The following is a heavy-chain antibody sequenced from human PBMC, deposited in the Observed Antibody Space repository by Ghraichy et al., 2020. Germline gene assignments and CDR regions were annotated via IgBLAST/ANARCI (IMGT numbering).Heavy chain of an antibody. CDR3: ARDRGGEDYYDSSGPLAFDI. Sequence: GGSLRLSCAASGFTFSSYSMNWVRQAPGKGLEWVSSISSSSSYIYYADSVKGRFTISRDNAKNSLYLQMNSLRAEDTAVYYCARDRGGEDYYDSSGPLAFDIWGQGTMVTVSS. J-gene: IGHJ3*02. CDR1: GFTFSSYS. CDR2: ISSSSSYI. V-gene: IGHV3-21*01. D-gene: IGHD3-22*01.